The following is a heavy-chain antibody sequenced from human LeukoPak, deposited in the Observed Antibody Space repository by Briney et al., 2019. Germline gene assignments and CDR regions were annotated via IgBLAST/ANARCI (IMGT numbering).Heavy chain of an antibody. V-gene: IGHV3-30*18. CDR1: GFTFSTCG. CDR2: ISYDGSNK. J-gene: IGHJ4*02. CDR3: AKDPRGGFGELSWGIDY. D-gene: IGHD3-10*01. Sequence: GGSLRLSCAASGFTFSTCGMHWVRQAPGKGLEWVALISYDGSNKYYTDSVEGRFTISRDNSKNTLYLQMNSLRADDTAVYYCAKDPRGGFGELSWGIDYWGQGTLVTVSS.